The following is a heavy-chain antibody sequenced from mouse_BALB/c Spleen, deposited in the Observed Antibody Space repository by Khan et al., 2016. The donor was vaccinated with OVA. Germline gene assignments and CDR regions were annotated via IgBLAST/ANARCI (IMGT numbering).Heavy chain of an antibody. CDR3: ARSEYYGSGLYAMDS. J-gene: IGHJ4*01. V-gene: IGHV1S41*01. CDR2: IAPESGSI. Sequence: DLVMPGAAVTLSCKASGYTFTSYWINWIKQRPGQGLEWIGRIAPESGSITSKALLKGKAILTVDAPTSTPYIQLSSLSSEDSAVYFCARSEYYGSGLYAMDSGGQGISVTVSS. CDR1: GYTFTSYW. D-gene: IGHD1-1*01.